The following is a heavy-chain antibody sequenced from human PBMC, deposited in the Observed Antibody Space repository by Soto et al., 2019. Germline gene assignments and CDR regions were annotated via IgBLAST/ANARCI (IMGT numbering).Heavy chain of an antibody. D-gene: IGHD2-15*01. CDR2: ITDDGTGK. CDR1: GFTFSSYW. Sequence: GGSLILSCVASGFTFSSYWMHWVRQAPGKGLEWVASITDDGTGKFYVDSVKGRFTISRDDAKNSLYLQMISLRAEDTAVYYCAGISRGHWGQGTLVTVYS. CDR3: AGISRGH. V-gene: IGHV3-7*01. J-gene: IGHJ4*02.